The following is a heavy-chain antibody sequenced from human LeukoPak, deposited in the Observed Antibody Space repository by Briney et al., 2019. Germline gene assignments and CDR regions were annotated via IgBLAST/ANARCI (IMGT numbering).Heavy chain of an antibody. V-gene: IGHV3-23*01. Sequence: PGRSLRLSCAASGFIFSSYAMSWVRQAPGKGPEWVSSISIDGGRTYYADSVKGRFTVSRDTSKNTLYLQMNSLRAEDTAVYYCARKGIGSSRYQNMDVWGKGTTVTVSS. CDR2: ISIDGGRT. CDR1: GFIFSSYA. D-gene: IGHD6-25*01. J-gene: IGHJ6*03. CDR3: ARKGIGSSRYQNMDV.